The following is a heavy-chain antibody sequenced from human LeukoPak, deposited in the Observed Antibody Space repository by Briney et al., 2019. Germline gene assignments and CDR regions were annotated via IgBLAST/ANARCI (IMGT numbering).Heavy chain of an antibody. CDR3: AREYDFWSGYYVPWFDY. CDR1: GGSFSGYY. CDR2: IYYSGST. D-gene: IGHD3-3*01. J-gene: IGHJ4*02. V-gene: IGHV4-34*01. Sequence: PSETLSLTCAVYGGSFSGYYWSWIRQPPGKGLEWSGSIYYSGSTYYNPSLKSRVTISVDTSKNQFPLKLSSVTAADTAVYYCAREYDFWSGYYVPWFDYWGQGTLVTVSS.